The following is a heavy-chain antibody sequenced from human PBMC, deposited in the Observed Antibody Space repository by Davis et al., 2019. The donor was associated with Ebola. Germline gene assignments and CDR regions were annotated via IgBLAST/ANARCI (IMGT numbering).Heavy chain of an antibody. CDR1: GFIFSSYV. D-gene: IGHD3-22*01. CDR3: AKSTMIVGDWDFDY. V-gene: IGHV3-23*01. CDR2: LGTSADT. Sequence: GESLKISCAASGFIFSSYVMSWVRQAPGKGLEWVSTLGTSADTYYADSVKGRFTISRDNSKNTLYLQMNSLRADDTAVYYCAKSTMIVGDWDFDYWGQGTLVTVSS. J-gene: IGHJ4*02.